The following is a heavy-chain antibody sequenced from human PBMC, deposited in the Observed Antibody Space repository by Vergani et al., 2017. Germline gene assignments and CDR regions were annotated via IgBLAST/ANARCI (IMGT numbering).Heavy chain of an antibody. J-gene: IGHJ4*02. V-gene: IGHV3-21*01. CDR2: ISSSSSYI. Sequence: EVQLVESGGGLVQPGGSLRLSCAASGFTFDDYGMNWVRQAPGKGLEWVSSISSSSSYIYYADSVKGRFTISRDNAKNSLYLQMNSLRAEDTAVYYCARDDSRFGELFDYWGQGTLVTVSS. CDR1: GFTFDDYG. CDR3: ARDDSRFGELFDY. D-gene: IGHD3-10*01.